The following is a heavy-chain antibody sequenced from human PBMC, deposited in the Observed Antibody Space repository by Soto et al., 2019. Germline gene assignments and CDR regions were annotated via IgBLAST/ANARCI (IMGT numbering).Heavy chain of an antibody. J-gene: IGHJ4*02. CDR1: GFTFSLYP. CDR3: ARRV. Sequence: EVKVLESGGGLVQPGGSLRLSCATSGFTFSLYPMNWVRQAPGKGLEWVSGISAGGDSTYYADSVKGRFTIFRDNSKNSVYLQMNSLRVEDTAVYYCARRVWGQGTLVTLSS. CDR2: ISAGGDST. V-gene: IGHV3-23*01.